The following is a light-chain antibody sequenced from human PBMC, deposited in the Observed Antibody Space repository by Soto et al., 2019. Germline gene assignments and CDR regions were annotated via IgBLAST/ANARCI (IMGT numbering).Light chain of an antibody. Sequence: DIQLTQSPSSLSASVGDRVTITCQPSQDITNFLNWYQQKPGKAPRLLIAGASKLETGGPSRFSGSRSATDYTFTIGSLQPEDIATYYCQHYANLPYTFGPGTKLEIK. CDR2: GAS. CDR1: QDITNF. J-gene: IGKJ2*01. CDR3: QHYANLPYT. V-gene: IGKV1-33*01.